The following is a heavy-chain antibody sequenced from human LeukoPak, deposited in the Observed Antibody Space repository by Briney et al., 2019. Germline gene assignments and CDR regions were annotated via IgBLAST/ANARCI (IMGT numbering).Heavy chain of an antibody. D-gene: IGHD6-19*01. V-gene: IGHV3-7*01. CDR3: ARGGSSGFSLSSVPFDAFDI. Sequence: GGSLRLSCAASGFTFSSYWMSWVRQAPGKGLEWVANIKQDGSEKYYVDSVKGRFTISRDNAKNSLYLQMNSLRAEDTAVYYCARGGSSGFSLSSVPFDAFDIWGQGTMVTVSS. CDR2: IKQDGSEK. CDR1: GFTFSSYW. J-gene: IGHJ3*02.